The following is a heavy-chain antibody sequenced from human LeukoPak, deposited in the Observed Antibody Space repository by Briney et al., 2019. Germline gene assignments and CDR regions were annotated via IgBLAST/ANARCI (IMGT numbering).Heavy chain of an antibody. CDR3: ARGPRSSDWYSIDY. Sequence: SETLSLTCIVSGGSISGYYWGWIRQPAGKGLEWIGRIYSSGNTNYNPSLKSRVTMSVDTSKNQFSLSLSSVTAADTAVYYCARGPRSSDWYSIDYWGQGTLVTVSS. V-gene: IGHV4-4*07. CDR1: GGSISGYY. J-gene: IGHJ4*02. D-gene: IGHD6-19*01. CDR2: IYSSGNT.